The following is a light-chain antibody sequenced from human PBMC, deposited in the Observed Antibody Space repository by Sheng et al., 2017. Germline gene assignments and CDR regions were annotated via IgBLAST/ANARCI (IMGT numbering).Light chain of an antibody. CDR2: DVS. CDR1: SSDVGGYDY. J-gene: IGLJ1*01. V-gene: IGLV2-14*03. CDR3: SSYTTSSTYV. Sequence: QSALTQPASVSGSPGQSITISCTGTSSDVGGYDYVSWYQQHPGKVPKLMIFDVSNRPSGVSNRFSGSKSGNTASLTVSGLQPEDEADYYCSSYTTSSTYVFGTGTKVTVL.